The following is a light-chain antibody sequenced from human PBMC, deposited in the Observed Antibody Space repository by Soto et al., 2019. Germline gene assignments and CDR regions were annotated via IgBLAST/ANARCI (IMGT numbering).Light chain of an antibody. Sequence: IVLTQSPGTLSLSPGESATLSCRASQSISSSYLAWYQQKPGQAPRLLIYGASNRATAIPDRFSGSGSGTDFTLTISNLQPDDFATYYCQQYNSLWTFGQGTEVEIK. V-gene: IGKV3-20*01. CDR2: GAS. CDR1: QSISSSY. J-gene: IGKJ1*01. CDR3: QQYNSLWT.